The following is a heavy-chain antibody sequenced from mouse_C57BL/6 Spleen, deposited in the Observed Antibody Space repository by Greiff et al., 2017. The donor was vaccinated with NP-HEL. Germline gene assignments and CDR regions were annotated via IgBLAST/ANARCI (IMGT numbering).Heavy chain of an antibody. CDR1: GYTFTSYW. CDR3: ARSRDGNYAWFAY. V-gene: IGHV1-64*01. J-gene: IGHJ3*01. Sequence: QVQLQQPGAELVKPGASVKLSCKASGYTFTSYWMHWVKQRPGQGLEWIGMIHPNSGSTNYNEKFKSKATLTVDKSSSTAYMQLSILTSEDSAVYYCARSRDGNYAWFAYWGQGTLVTVSA. D-gene: IGHD2-1*01. CDR2: IHPNSGST.